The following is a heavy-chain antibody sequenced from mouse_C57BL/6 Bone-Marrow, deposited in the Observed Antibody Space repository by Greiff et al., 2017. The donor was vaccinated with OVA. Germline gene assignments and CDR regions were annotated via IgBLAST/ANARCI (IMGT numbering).Heavy chain of an antibody. V-gene: IGHV1-9*01. Sequence: VKLMESGAELMKPGASVKLSCKATGYTFTGYWIAWVKQRPGHGLEWIGEILPGSGSTNYNEKFKGKATFTADTSSNTAYMQLSSLTTEDSAIYYCARDYYYGSSFHWYFDVWGTGTTVTVSS. CDR3: ARDYYYGSSFHWYFDV. CDR1: GYTFTGYW. D-gene: IGHD1-1*01. J-gene: IGHJ1*03. CDR2: ILPGSGST.